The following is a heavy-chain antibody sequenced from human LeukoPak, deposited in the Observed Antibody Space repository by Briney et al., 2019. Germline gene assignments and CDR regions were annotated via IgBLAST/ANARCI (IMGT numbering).Heavy chain of an antibody. CDR1: GGSISSYY. CDR3: ARAPLAAGYYFDY. J-gene: IGHJ4*02. D-gene: IGHD6-25*01. Sequence: KSSETLSLTCTVSGGSISSYYWSWIRQPPGKGLEWIGYIYYSGSTNYNPSLKGRVTISVDTSKNQFSLKLSSVTAADTAVYYCARAPLAAGYYFDYWGQGTLVTVSS. V-gene: IGHV4-59*12. CDR2: IYYSGST.